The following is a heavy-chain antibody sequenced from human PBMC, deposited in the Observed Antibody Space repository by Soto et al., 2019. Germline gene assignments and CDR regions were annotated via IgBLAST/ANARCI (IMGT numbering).Heavy chain of an antibody. CDR3: ARDLAYGSGSYVIWFDP. D-gene: IGHD3-10*01. CDR1: GFTFSSYS. Sequence: TGGSLRLSCAASGFTFSSYSMNWVRQAPGKGLEWVSSISSSSSYIYYADSVKGRFTISRDNAKNSLYLQMNSLRAEDTAVYYWARDLAYGSGSYVIWFDPWGQGTLVTVS. CDR2: ISSSSSYI. J-gene: IGHJ5*02. V-gene: IGHV3-21*01.